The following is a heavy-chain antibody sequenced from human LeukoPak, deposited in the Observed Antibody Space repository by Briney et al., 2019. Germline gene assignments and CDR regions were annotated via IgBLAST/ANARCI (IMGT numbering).Heavy chain of an antibody. Sequence: SETLSLTCAVSGYSISSTYYWGWIRQPPGKGLEWIGTIYHSGSTNYNPSLKSRVTISVDTSKNQFSLKLSSVTAADTAVYYCARGYDFWSGYYRQNWFDPWGQGTLVTVSS. J-gene: IGHJ5*02. V-gene: IGHV4-38-2*01. CDR1: GYSISSTYY. CDR2: IYHSGST. CDR3: ARGYDFWSGYYRQNWFDP. D-gene: IGHD3-3*01.